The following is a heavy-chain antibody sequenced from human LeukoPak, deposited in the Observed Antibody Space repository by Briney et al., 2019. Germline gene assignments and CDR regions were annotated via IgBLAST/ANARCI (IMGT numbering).Heavy chain of an antibody. CDR1: GFTFSSYA. Sequence: GGSLRLSCAAPGFTFSSYAMHWVRQAPGKGLEYVSAISSNGGSTYYANSVKGRFTISRDNSKNTLYLQMGSLRAEDMAVYYCARGRGYFDYWGQGTLVTVSS. CDR2: ISSNGGST. J-gene: IGHJ4*02. CDR3: ARGRGYFDY. V-gene: IGHV3-64*01.